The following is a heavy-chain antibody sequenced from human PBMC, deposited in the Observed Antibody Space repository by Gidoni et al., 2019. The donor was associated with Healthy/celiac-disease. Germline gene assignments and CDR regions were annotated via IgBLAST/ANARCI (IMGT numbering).Heavy chain of an antibody. J-gene: IGHJ4*02. V-gene: IGHV6-1*01. CDR3: TRETFFYESSGYAY. CDR1: GDSVSSTTAA. D-gene: IGHD3-22*01. CDR2: TYYRSKWYN. Sequence: QVQLQQSGPGLVKPSQTLSLTCAISGDSVSSTTAAWNWIRQSPSRGLEWLGRTYYRSKWYNDYAVSVQSRITINPDTSKNQFSLQVNSVTPEDTAVYYCTRETFFYESSGYAYWGQGTLVTVSS.